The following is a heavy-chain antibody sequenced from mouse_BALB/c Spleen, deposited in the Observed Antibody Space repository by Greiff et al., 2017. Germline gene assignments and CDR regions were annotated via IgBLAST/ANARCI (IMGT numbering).Heavy chain of an antibody. CDR2: ISYSGST. CDR3: ARYGGSGYPFYAMDY. CDR1: GDSITSGY. Sequence: DVKLQESGPSLVKPSQTLSLTCSVTGDSITSGYWNWIRKFPGNKLEYMGYISYSGSTYYNPSLKSRISITRDTSKNQYYLQLNSVTTEDTATYYCARYGGSGYPFYAMDYWGQGTSVTVSS. J-gene: IGHJ4*01. D-gene: IGHD3-1*01. V-gene: IGHV3-8*02.